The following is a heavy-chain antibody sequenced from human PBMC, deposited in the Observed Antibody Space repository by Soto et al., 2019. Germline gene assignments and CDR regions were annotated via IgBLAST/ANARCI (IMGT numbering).Heavy chain of an antibody. D-gene: IGHD6-6*01. J-gene: IGHJ6*02. Sequence: SETLSLTCTVSGGSISSYYWSWIRQPPGKGLEWIGYIYYSGSTNYNPSLKSRVTISVDTSKNQFSLKLSSVTAADTAVYYCARGAAARSLSGMDVWGQGTTVTVSS. CDR1: GGSISSYY. V-gene: IGHV4-59*01. CDR3: ARGAAARSLSGMDV. CDR2: IYYSGST.